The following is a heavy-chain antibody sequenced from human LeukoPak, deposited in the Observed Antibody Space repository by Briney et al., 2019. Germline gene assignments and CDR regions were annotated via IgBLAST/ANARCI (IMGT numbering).Heavy chain of an antibody. J-gene: IGHJ3*02. CDR3: AYKAGRGAFDI. Sequence: PGGSLRLSCAASGFTFSSYGMHWVRQAPGKGLEWVAVISYDGSNKYYADSVKGRFTISRDNSKNTLYLQMNSLRAEDTAVYYCAYKAGRGAFDIWGQGTMVTVSS. V-gene: IGHV3-30*03. CDR1: GFTFSSYG. CDR2: ISYDGSNK. D-gene: IGHD1-1*01.